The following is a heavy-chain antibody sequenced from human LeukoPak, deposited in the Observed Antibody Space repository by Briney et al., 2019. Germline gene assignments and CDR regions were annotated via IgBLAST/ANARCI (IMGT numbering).Heavy chain of an antibody. Sequence: SETLSLTCAVYGGSFSGFYWTWLRQSPGKGLEWIGEIHYSGSTNYNPSLKSRVTISVDTSKNQFSLKLSSVTAADTAVYYCARHRTIYYDNSGYWVWGQGTLVTVSS. CDR3: ARHRTIYYDNSGYWV. J-gene: IGHJ4*02. CDR1: GGSFSGFY. CDR2: IHYSGST. V-gene: IGHV4-34*01. D-gene: IGHD3-22*01.